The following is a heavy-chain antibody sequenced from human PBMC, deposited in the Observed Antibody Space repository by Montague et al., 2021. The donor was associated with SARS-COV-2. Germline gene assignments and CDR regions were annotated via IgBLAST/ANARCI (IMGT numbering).Heavy chain of an antibody. J-gene: IGHJ4*02. V-gene: IGHV2-70*01. CDR2: IDWDDDK. CDR3: ARIRDYDILTGSYSGFDY. CDR1: GFSLSTSGMC. D-gene: IGHD3-9*01. Sequence: PALAKPTQTLTLTCTFSGFSLSTSGMCVSWIRQPPGKALERLALIDWDDDKYYSTSLKTRLTISKDTSKNQVVLTMTNMDPVDTATYYCARIRDYDILTGSYSGFDYWGQGTLVTVSS.